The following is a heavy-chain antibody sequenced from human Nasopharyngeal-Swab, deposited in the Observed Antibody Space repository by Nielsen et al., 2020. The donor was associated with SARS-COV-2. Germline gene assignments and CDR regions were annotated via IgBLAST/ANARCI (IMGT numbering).Heavy chain of an antibody. D-gene: IGHD3-22*01. V-gene: IGHV4-59*12. CDR2: IHYSENT. J-gene: IGHJ4*02. CDR3: ARERGGPRDDSSGYLYYFDY. Sequence: WIRQPPGKGLEWIGNIHYSENTNYNPSLKSRVTMSVDTSKNQFSLKLSSVTAADTAVYYCARERGGPRDDSSGYLYYFDYWGQGTLVTVSS.